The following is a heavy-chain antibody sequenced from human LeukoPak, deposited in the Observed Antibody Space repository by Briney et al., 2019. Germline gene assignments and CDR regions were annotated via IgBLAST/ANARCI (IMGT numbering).Heavy chain of an antibody. CDR1: GYSFTSYW. V-gene: IGHV5-51*01. D-gene: IGHD5-18*01. Sequence: GESLKISCKGSGYSFTSYWIGWVRQMAGKGLEWMGIIYPGDSDTRYSPSFQGQVTISADKSISTAYLQWSSLKASDTAMYYCARVTAMAPYYYYGMDVWGQGTTVTVSS. CDR3: ARVTAMAPYYYYGMDV. CDR2: IYPGDSDT. J-gene: IGHJ6*02.